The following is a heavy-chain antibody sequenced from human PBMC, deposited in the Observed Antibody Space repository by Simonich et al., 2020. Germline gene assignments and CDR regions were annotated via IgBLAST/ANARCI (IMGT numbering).Heavy chain of an antibody. CDR3: ARWIAVAGTGAYGMDV. D-gene: IGHD6-19*01. Sequence: EVQLVESGGGLVKPGGSLRLSCAASGFTFSSYSMNSVRQAPGKGLEWVSSISSSSSYIYYADSVKGRFTISRDNAKTSLYLQMNSLRAEDTAVYYCARWIAVAGTGAYGMDVWGQGTTVTVSS. J-gene: IGHJ6*02. CDR1: GFTFSSYS. CDR2: ISSSSSYI. V-gene: IGHV3-21*01.